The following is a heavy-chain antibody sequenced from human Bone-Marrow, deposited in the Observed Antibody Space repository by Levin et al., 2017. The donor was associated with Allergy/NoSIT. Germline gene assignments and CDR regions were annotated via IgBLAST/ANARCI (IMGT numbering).Heavy chain of an antibody. D-gene: IGHD6-19*01. CDR3: AKDSGSGWYSEGTGVFDI. CDR2: ISYDGSNK. J-gene: IGHJ3*02. CDR1: GFTFSSYG. Sequence: PGESLKISCAASGFTFSSYGMHWVRQAPGKGLEWVAVISYDGSNKYYADSVKGRFTISRDNSKNTLYLQMNSLRAEDTAVYYCAKDSGSGWYSEGTGVFDIWGQGTMVTVSS. V-gene: IGHV3-30*18.